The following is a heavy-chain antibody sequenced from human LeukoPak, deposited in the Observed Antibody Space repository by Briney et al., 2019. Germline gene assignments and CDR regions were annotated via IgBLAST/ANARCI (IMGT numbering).Heavy chain of an antibody. CDR2: FSATDGSA. CDR3: AKARIAAAGTGAFDV. V-gene: IGHV3-23*01. J-gene: IGHJ3*01. D-gene: IGHD6-13*01. Sequence: GGSLRLSCAASGFTVSSYGMTWVRQAPGKGLEWVSAFSATDGSAQYAESVKGRFTISRDNSKNGLFLQINSLTDEDTAVYYCAKARIAAAGTGAFDVWGPGTMVTVSS. CDR1: GFTVSSYG.